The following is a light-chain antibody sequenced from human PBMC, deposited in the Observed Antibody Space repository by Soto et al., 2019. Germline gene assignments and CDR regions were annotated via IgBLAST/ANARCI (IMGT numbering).Light chain of an antibody. CDR1: RSNIGASYH. J-gene: IGLJ3*02. CDR3: KSYDSSLSGSV. Sequence: QSVLTQPPSVSGAPGQRVTISCTGSRSNIGASYHVHWYQQLPGTAPKLLIYGNSNRPSGVPDRFSGSKSGTSASLAITGLQAEDEAEYYCKSYDSSLSGSVFGGGTKLTVL. CDR2: GNS. V-gene: IGLV1-40*01.